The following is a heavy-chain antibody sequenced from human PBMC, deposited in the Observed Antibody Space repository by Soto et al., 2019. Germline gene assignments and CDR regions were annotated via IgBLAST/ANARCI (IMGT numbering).Heavy chain of an antibody. Sequence: QVQLVQSGAEVKKPGASVKVSCKASGYTVTGYYMHWVRQAPGQGLEWMGWINPNSGGTNYAQKFQGRVTITADESTSTAYMELSSLRSEDTAVYYCARHLKNYYYYYGMDVWGQGTTVTVSS. V-gene: IGHV1-2*02. CDR1: GYTVTGYY. J-gene: IGHJ6*02. CDR2: INPNSGGT. CDR3: ARHLKNYYYYYGMDV.